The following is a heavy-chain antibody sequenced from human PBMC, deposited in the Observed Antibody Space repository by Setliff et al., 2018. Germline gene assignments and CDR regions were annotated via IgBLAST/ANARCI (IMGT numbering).Heavy chain of an antibody. D-gene: IGHD3-3*01. V-gene: IGHV4-59*01. CDR1: GGSISSYY. CDR3: ARGDFWSGPPQYLNWFDP. J-gene: IGHJ5*02. CDR2: IYYSGST. Sequence: SETLSLTCTVSGGSISSYYWSWIRQPPGKGLEWIGYIYYSGSTNYNPSLKSRVTISVDTSKNQFSLKLSSVTAADTAVYYCARGDFWSGPPQYLNWFDPWGQGTLVTVSS.